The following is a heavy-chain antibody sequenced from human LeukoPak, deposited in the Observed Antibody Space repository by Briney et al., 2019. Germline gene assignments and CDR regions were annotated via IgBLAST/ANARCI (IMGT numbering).Heavy chain of an antibody. J-gene: IGHJ4*02. CDR2: ISNNGGYT. V-gene: IGHV3-23*01. Sequence: QPGGSLRLSCAASGFTFSSSAMSWVRQAPGKGLERVSAISNNGGYTYYADSVQGRFTISRDNSKSTLCLQMNSLRAEDTAVYYCAKQLGYCSDGSCYFPYWGQGTLVTVSS. CDR3: AKQLGYCSDGSCYFPY. D-gene: IGHD2-15*01. CDR1: GFTFSSSA.